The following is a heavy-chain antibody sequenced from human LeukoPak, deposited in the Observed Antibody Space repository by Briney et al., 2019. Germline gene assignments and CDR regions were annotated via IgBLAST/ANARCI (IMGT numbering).Heavy chain of an antibody. Sequence: PSETLSLTCTVSGGSISTTNSYWGWIRQPPGKGLEWIGNVDSSGTSHYNPSLRSRVTISVDTSKTHFSLKLTSVTVADTALYYCARLIDYGGFYFYYYMDVWGEGNTGAVSS. J-gene: IGHJ6*03. V-gene: IGHV4-39*02. CDR2: VDSSGTS. CDR1: GGSISTTNSY. D-gene: IGHD4-17*01. CDR3: ARLIDYGGFYFYYYMDV.